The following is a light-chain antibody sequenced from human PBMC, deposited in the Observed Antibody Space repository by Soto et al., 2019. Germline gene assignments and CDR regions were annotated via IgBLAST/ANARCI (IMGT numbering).Light chain of an antibody. CDR2: GAS. CDR1: QTVSSN. Sequence: EILMSQSASTLSVSTGDRATLSCRASQTVSSNLAWYQQKPGQAPRLLIYGASTRATGVPARFSGSGSGTEFTLTISSLQSDDFATYYCQQYSTYWTFGPGTKVDIK. J-gene: IGKJ1*01. V-gene: IGKV3-15*01. CDR3: QQYSTYWT.